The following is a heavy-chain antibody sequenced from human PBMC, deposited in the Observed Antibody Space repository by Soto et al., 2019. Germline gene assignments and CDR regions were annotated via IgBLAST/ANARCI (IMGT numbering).Heavy chain of an antibody. CDR3: AREGYYSGSGTYSPPPYYGMDV. D-gene: IGHD3-10*01. Sequence: ASVKVSCKASGYTFTSYGISWVRQAPGQGLEWMGWISAYNGNTNYAQKLQGRVTMTTDTSTSTAYMELRSLRSDDTAVYFCAREGYYSGSGTYSPPPYYGMDVWGQGTTVTVSS. J-gene: IGHJ6*02. CDR1: GYTFTSYG. CDR2: ISAYNGNT. V-gene: IGHV1-18*01.